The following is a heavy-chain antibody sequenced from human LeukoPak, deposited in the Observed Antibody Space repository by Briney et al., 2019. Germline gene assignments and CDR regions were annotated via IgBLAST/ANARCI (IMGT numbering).Heavy chain of an antibody. D-gene: IGHD3-9*01. Sequence: AESLKISCKASGNRLTSYWIGWARQMPGKGLEWMGVIYPGDSETEYSTSFQGQVTISVDKSITTAYLQWSSLKASDTAIYYCARGGYYILPGYSWEAFDIWGQGTMVTGSS. V-gene: IGHV5-51*01. CDR2: IYPGDSET. J-gene: IGHJ3*02. CDR3: ARGGYYILPGYSWEAFDI. CDR1: GNRLTSYW.